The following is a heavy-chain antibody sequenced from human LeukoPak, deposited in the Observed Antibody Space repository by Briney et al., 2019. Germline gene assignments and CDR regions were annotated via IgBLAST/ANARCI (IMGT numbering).Heavy chain of an antibody. V-gene: IGHV5-51*01. Sequence: GESLKISCKASGYSINSYWIGWVRQVPGKGLEWMGNIYLGGPDSRYRPSFQGQVTISADKSISTAYLQWNSLKASDTAIYYCARRGHGSSRYYFDYWGQGTLVTVSS. D-gene: IGHD6-13*01. CDR2: IYLGGPDS. J-gene: IGHJ4*02. CDR3: ARRGHGSSRYYFDY. CDR1: GYSINSYW.